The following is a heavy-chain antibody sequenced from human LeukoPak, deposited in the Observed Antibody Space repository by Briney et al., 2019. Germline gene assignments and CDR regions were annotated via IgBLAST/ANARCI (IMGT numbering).Heavy chain of an antibody. V-gene: IGHV3-64D*06. CDR2: ISSNGGST. J-gene: IGHJ4*02. Sequence: GGSLRLSCSASGFTFSSYAMHWVRQAPGKGLEYVSAISSNGGSTYYADSVKGRFTISRDNSKNTLYLQMSSLRAGDTAVYYCVKRTYCSSTSCAYELDYWGQGTLVTVSS. CDR3: VKRTYCSSTSCAYELDY. D-gene: IGHD2-2*01. CDR1: GFTFSSYA.